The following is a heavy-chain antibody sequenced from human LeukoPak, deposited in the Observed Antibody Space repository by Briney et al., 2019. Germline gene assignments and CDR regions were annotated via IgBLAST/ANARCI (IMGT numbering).Heavy chain of an antibody. J-gene: IGHJ6*02. V-gene: IGHV1-18*01. CDR3: ARDGLGQWHYYYSMDV. CDR2: ISAYNGNT. CDR1: GYTFTSYG. Sequence: ASVKVSCKASGYTFTSYGISWVRQAPGQGLEWMGWISAYNGNTNYAQKLQGRVTMTTDTSTSTAYMELRSLRSDDTAVYYCARDGLGQWHYYYSMDVWGQGTTVTVSS. D-gene: IGHD6-19*01.